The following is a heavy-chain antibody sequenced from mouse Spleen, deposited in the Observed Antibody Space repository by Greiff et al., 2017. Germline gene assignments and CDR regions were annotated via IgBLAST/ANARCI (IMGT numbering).Heavy chain of an antibody. V-gene: IGHV14-4*02. CDR2: IDPENGDT. J-gene: IGHJ2*01. Sequence: EVKLVESGAELVRSGASVKLSCTASGFNIKDYYMHWVKQRPEQGLEWIGWIDPENGDTEYAPKFQGKATMTADTSSNTAYLQLSSLTSEDTAVYYCNRIYYYGSSYGNYFDYWGQGTTLTVSS. CDR3: NRIYYYGSSYGNYFDY. D-gene: IGHD1-1*01. CDR1: GFNIKDYY.